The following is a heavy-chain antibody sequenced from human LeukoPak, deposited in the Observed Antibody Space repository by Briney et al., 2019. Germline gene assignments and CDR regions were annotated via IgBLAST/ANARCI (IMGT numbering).Heavy chain of an antibody. J-gene: IGHJ4*02. CDR3: AREGAARNFDY. CDR2: IYTSGST. V-gene: IGHV4-4*07. D-gene: IGHD6-6*01. Sequence: SETLSLTCTVSGGSISSYYWTWIRQPAGKGLGWIGRIYTSGSTNFNPSLKSRVSISLDTSQNQFSLKMSTVTAADTAVYYCAREGAARNFDYWGQGILVTVSS. CDR1: GGSISSYY.